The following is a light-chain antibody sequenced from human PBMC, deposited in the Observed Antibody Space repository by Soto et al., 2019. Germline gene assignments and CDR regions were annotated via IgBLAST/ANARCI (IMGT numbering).Light chain of an antibody. CDR2: EVS. CDR1: SSDVGAYNY. V-gene: IGLV2-14*01. Sequence: QSALTQPASVSGSPGQSITISCTGTSSDVGAYNYVSWYQQHPGKAPKLMIYEVSNRPSGVSNRFSGSKSGNTASLTISGLQAEDEADYYCSSYTTTNTYVFGTGTKDTVL. CDR3: SSYTTTNTYV. J-gene: IGLJ1*01.